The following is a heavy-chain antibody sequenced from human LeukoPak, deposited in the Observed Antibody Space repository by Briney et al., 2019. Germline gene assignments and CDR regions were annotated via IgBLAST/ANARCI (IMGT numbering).Heavy chain of an antibody. D-gene: IGHD6-19*01. J-gene: IGHJ4*02. CDR2: IFYSGST. Sequence: KPSETLSLTCTVSGGSISSSSYYWGWIRQPPGKGLEWIGSIFYSGSTFYNPSLKSRVTMSVDTSKNQFSLRLSSVTAADTAVYYCARTPIPQYSSGWYPSYYFDYWGQGTLVTVSS. V-gene: IGHV4-39*01. CDR1: GGSISSSSYY. CDR3: ARTPIPQYSSGWYPSYYFDY.